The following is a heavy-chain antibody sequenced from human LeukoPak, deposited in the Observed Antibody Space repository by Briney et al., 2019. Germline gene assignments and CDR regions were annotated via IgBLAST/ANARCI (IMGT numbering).Heavy chain of an antibody. D-gene: IGHD2-2*02. Sequence: VASVKVSCKASGYTFTGYYMYWVRQAPGQGLEWMGWINPNSGGTNYAQKFQGRVTMTRDTSISTAYMELSRLRSDDTAVYYCARLPCGSTSCYIGYYYYYYMDVWGKGTTVTVSS. CDR3: ARLPCGSTSCYIGYYYYYYMDV. CDR2: INPNSGGT. J-gene: IGHJ6*03. V-gene: IGHV1-2*02. CDR1: GYTFTGYY.